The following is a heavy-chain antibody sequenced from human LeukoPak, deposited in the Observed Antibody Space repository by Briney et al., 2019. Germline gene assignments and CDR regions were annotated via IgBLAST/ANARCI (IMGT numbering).Heavy chain of an antibody. CDR1: GFTFSYYA. J-gene: IGHJ6*02. D-gene: IGHD6-13*01. V-gene: IGHV3-23*01. CDR3: AKYGAAAAGSGYYFYGMDV. Sequence: GGSLRLSCAASGFTFSYYAMSWVRQAPGKGLEWVSVISASGDATHYADSVKGRFTISRDNSKNTLYLQMNSLRAEDTAVYYCAKYGAAAAGSGYYFYGMDVWGQGTTVTVSS. CDR2: ISASGDAT.